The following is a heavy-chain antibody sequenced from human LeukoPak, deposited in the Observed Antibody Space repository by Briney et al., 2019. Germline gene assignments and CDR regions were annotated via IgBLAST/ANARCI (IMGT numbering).Heavy chain of an antibody. V-gene: IGHV3-7*01. CDR2: IKQDGSEK. D-gene: IGHD3-3*01. CDR3: ARLYYDFWSGYLLYYYYYGMDV. J-gene: IGHJ6*02. CDR1: GFTFSGYW. Sequence: GGSLRLSCAASGFTFSGYWMSWVRQAPGKGLEWVANIKQDGSEKYYVDSVKGRFTISRDNAKNSLYLQMNSLRAEDTAVYYCARLYYDFWSGYLLYYYYYGMDVWGQGTTVTVSS.